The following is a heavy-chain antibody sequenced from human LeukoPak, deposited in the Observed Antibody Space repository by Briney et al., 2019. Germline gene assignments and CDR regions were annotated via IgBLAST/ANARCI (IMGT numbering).Heavy chain of an antibody. V-gene: IGHV4-31*03. CDR3: ARGEASSTSWQFDY. CDR2: IYYSGST. CDR1: GGSLSSGGYY. D-gene: IGHD3-16*02. Sequence: PSQTLSLTCTVSGGSLSSGGYYWSWIRQHPGKGLEWIGYIYYSGSTYYNPSLKSRVTISVDTSKNQFSLKLSSVTAADTAVYYCARGEASSTSWQFDYWGEGTLVTVSS. J-gene: IGHJ4*02.